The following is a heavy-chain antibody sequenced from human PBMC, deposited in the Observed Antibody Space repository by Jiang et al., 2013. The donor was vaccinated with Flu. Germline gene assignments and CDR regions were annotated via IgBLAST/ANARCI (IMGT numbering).Heavy chain of an antibody. J-gene: IGHJ4*02. Sequence: GPGLVKPSETLSLTCTVSGDSVNSRSYHWNWIRQSPGKGLEWIGSIHNSGSTLYNPSLQSRVTISVDTSKNQFSLRLNSVTAADTAVYYCARDLSVHPRTTVWGQGTLVIVSS. CDR2: IHNSGST. V-gene: IGHV4-61*01. D-gene: IGHD1-1*01. CDR3: ARDLSVHPRTTV. CDR1: GDSVNSRSYH.